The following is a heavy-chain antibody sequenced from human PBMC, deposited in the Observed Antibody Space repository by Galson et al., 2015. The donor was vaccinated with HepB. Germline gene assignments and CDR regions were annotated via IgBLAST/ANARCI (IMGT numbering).Heavy chain of an antibody. J-gene: IGHJ4*02. CDR1: GFTFSSYW. V-gene: IGHV3-7*03. CDR2: IKQDGSEK. CDR3: ARDLGYYDSSGLPRDYFDY. Sequence: SLRLSCAASGFTFSSYWMSWVRQAPGKGLEWVANIKQDGSEKYYVDSVKGRFTISRDNAKNSLYLQMNSLRAEDTAVYYCARDLGYYDSSGLPRDYFDYWGQGTLVTVSS. D-gene: IGHD3-22*01.